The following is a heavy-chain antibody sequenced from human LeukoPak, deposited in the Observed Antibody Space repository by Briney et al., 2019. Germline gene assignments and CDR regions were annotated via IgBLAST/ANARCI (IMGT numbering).Heavy chain of an antibody. CDR2: ISAYNDNT. CDR3: ARAEGYTYGWYQPMFDY. J-gene: IGHJ4*02. V-gene: IGHV1-18*01. D-gene: IGHD5-18*01. Sequence: ASVKVSCKASGYTFTSYGISWVRQAPGQGLEWMGWISAYNDNTKYSQKVQDRVAMTTDTSTSTAYMELRSLRSDDTAVYYRARAEGYTYGWYQPMFDYWGQGTLVTVSS. CDR1: GYTFTSYG.